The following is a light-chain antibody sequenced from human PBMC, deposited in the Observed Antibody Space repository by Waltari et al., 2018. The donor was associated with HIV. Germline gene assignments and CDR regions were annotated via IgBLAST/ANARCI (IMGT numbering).Light chain of an antibody. J-gene: IGLJ3*02. CDR3: ATWDDSLSGPL. CDR1: SSNIGGNT. CDR2: STD. V-gene: IGLV1-44*01. Sequence: QSVLTPPPSASGTPGQRVTISCFGSSSNIGGNTVNWYLQFPGSAPQLLMYSTDQRPSGVPDRFSGSKSGTSASLAISGLQSEDEADYYCATWDDSLSGPLFGGGTKVTVV.